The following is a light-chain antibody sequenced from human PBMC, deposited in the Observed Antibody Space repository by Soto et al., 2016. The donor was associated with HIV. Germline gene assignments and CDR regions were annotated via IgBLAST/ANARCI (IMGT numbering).Light chain of an antibody. CDR2: YDS. V-gene: IGLV3-21*04. CDR3: QVWDYSGDDVIV. Sequence: SYELTQPPSVSVAPGKTATITCGGNNIGREYVYWYQQKLGQAPVLVVSYDSDRPSGIPERFSGSHSGNTATLSISRVEAGDEADYYCQVWDYSGDDVIVFGGGTKLTVL. CDR1: NIGREY. J-gene: IGLJ2*01.